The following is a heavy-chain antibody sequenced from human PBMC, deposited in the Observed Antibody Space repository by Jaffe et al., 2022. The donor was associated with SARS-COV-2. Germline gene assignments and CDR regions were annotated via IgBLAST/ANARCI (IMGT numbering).Heavy chain of an antibody. D-gene: IGHD1-1*01. V-gene: IGHV3-11*01. Sequence: QVQLVESGGGLVKPGGSLRLSCAASGFTFSDYYMNWIRQAPGEGLEWVSHISSSGGITHYADSVRGRFTISMDNAKNSVFLQMNSLRAEDTAVYYCARGFDGQLGMDVWGQGTTVTVSS. CDR3: ARGFDGQLGMDV. CDR1: GFTFSDYY. J-gene: IGHJ6*02. CDR2: ISSSGGIT.